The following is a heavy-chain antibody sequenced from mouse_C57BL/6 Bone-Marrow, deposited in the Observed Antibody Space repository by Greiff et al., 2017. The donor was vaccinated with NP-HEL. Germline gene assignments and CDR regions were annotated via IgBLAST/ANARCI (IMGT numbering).Heavy chain of an antibody. V-gene: IGHV5-12*01. J-gene: IGHJ3*01. D-gene: IGHD2-3*01. CDR2: ISNGGGST. CDR1: GFTFSDYY. CDR3: ARRFYDGYYPFAY. Sequence: EVKVVESGGGLVQPGGSLKLSCAASGFTFSDYYMYWVRQTPEKRLEWVAYISNGGGSTYYPDTVKGRFTISRDNAKNTLYLQMSRLKSEDTAMYYCARRFYDGYYPFAYWGQGTLVTVSA.